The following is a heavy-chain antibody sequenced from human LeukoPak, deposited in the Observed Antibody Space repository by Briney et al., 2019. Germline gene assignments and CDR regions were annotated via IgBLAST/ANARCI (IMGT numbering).Heavy chain of an antibody. D-gene: IGHD6-13*01. CDR1: GFTFSSYS. CDR3: ARYFYSSSSFDI. J-gene: IGHJ3*02. Sequence: GGSLRLSCAASGFTFSSYSMNWVRQAPGKGLEWVSSISSSSSYIYYADSVKGRFTISRDNAKNSLYLQMSSLRAEDTAVYYCARYFYSSSSFDIWGQGTMVTVSS. V-gene: IGHV3-21*01. CDR2: ISSSSSYI.